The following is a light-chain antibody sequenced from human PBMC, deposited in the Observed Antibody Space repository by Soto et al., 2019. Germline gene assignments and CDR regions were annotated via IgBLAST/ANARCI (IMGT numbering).Light chain of an antibody. CDR3: SSYTSSSNL. CDR1: SSDVGGYNY. CDR2: DVS. V-gene: IGLV2-14*01. Sequence: QSALTQPASVSGSPGQSITISCTGTSSDVGGYNYVSWYQQHPGKAPKLMIYDVSNRPSGVSNRFSGSKSGNTASLTISGLQAEDESDYYCSSYTSSSNLFGGGNKLTVL. J-gene: IGLJ2*01.